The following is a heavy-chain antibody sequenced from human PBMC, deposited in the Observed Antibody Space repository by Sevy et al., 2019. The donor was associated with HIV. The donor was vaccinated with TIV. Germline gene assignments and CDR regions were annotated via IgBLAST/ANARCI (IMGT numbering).Heavy chain of an antibody. D-gene: IGHD6-6*01. V-gene: IGHV3-15*01. J-gene: IGHJ4*02. CDR2: IRSKTDGGTT. CDR1: GFTFSNVW. CDR3: TMDPVHFL. Sequence: GGSLRLSCAASGFTFSNVWMSWVRQAPGKGPEWVGRIRSKTDGGTTDYAAPVKGRFTISRDDSKNTLYLQMSGLKPEDTAVYYCTMDPVHFLWGRGTLVTVSS.